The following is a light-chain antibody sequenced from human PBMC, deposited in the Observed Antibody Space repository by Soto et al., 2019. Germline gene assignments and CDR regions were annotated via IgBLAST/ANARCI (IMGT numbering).Light chain of an antibody. Sequence: DIQMTQSPSSVSGSVGDRVTITCGASQGIASWLAWYQQKSGEAPNLLIYAASNLQSGVPSRFSGSGSGTDFTLTISSLQPEDSATYYCQQANSFPFTFGPGTKVDIK. CDR3: QQANSFPFT. V-gene: IGKV1-12*01. CDR1: QGIASW. CDR2: AAS. J-gene: IGKJ3*01.